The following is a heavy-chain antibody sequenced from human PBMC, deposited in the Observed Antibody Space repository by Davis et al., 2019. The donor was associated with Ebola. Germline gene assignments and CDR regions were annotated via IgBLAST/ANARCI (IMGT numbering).Heavy chain of an antibody. J-gene: IGHJ6*02. CDR2: ISYDGSNK. CDR3: AKRGGYGYDYYYYGMDV. D-gene: IGHD5-18*01. CDR1: GFTFSSYG. Sequence: GESLKISCAASGFTFSSYGMHWVRQAPGKGLEWMAVISYDGSNKYYADSVKGRFTISRDNSKNTLYLQMNSLRAEDTAVYYCAKRGGYGYDYYYYGMDVWGQGTTVTVSS. V-gene: IGHV3-30*18.